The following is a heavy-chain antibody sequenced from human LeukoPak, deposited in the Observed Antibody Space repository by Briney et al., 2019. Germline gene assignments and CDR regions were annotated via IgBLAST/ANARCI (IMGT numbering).Heavy chain of an antibody. CDR2: IKQDGSEK. CDR1: GFTFSSYW. Sequence: GGSLRLSCAASGFTFSSYWMSWVRQAPGKGLEWVANIKQDGSEKYYVDSVKGRFTISRDNAKNSLYLQMNSLRAEDTAVYYCARVVKSGRWNYPNWFDPWGQGTLVTVSS. V-gene: IGHV3-7*03. J-gene: IGHJ5*02. CDR3: ARVVKSGRWNYPNWFDP. D-gene: IGHD6-19*01.